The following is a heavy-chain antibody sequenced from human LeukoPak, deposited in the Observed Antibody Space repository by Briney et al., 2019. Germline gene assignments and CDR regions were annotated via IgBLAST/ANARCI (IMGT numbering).Heavy chain of an antibody. CDR2: IYTSGST. CDR1: GGSISSGSYY. J-gene: IGHJ2*01. CDR3: AREGWKMTTVTTSWYFDL. D-gene: IGHD4-17*01. V-gene: IGHV4-61*02. Sequence: PSETLSLTCTVSGGSISSGSYYWSWIRQPAGKGLEWIGRIYTSGSTNYNPSLKSRVTISVDTSKNQFSLKLSSVTAVDTAVYYCAREGWKMTTVTTSWYFDLWGRGTLVTVSS.